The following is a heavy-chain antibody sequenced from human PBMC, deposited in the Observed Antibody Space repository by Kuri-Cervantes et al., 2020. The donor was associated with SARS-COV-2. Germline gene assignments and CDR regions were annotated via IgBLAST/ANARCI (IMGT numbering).Heavy chain of an antibody. CDR3: ARDTGYDWNYFYMDV. J-gene: IGHJ6*03. D-gene: IGHD3-16*01. Sequence: SETLSLTCTVSGGSISSGSYYWSWIRQPAGKGLEWIGRIYTSGSTNYNPSLKSRVTISVDTSKNQFSLKLSSVTAADTAVYYCARDTGYDWNYFYMDVWGKGTTVTVSS. V-gene: IGHV4-61*02. CDR2: IYTSGST. CDR1: GGSISSGSYY.